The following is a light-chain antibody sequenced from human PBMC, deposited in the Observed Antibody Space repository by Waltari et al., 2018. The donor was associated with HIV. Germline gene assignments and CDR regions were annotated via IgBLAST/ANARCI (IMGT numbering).Light chain of an antibody. V-gene: IGKV1-33*01. CDR2: DAS. CDR3: QQYDNPLIT. CDR1: QDISNC. J-gene: IGKJ5*01. Sequence: DIQMTQSPSSLSASVGDRVTITCQACQDISNCLNWYQQKPGKAPKLLIYDASNLHTGVPSRFSGSGSGTDFTFTITSLQPEDIATYYCQQYDNPLITFGQGTRLDIK.